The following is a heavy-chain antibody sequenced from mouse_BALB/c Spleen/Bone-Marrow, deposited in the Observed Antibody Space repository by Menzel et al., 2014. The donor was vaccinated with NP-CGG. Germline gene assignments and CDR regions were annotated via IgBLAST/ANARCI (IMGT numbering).Heavy chain of an antibody. CDR1: GFDFSRYW. CDR3: TRLHYYGYSAY. V-gene: IGHV4-1*02. CDR2: INPDSSTI. Sequence: EVMLVESGGGLVQPGGSLKLSCAASGFDFSRYWMSWVRQAPGKGLEWIREINPDSSTINYTPSLKDKFIISRDNAKNTLYLQKSKVRSEDTALYYCTRLHYYGYSAYWGQGTLVTVST. D-gene: IGHD1-2*01. J-gene: IGHJ3*01.